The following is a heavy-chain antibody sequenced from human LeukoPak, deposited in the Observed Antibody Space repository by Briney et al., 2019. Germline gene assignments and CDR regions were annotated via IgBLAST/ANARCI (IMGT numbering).Heavy chain of an antibody. CDR3: ARVNGGGIVPAAIDY. CDR1: GFTFSSYW. Sequence: GGSLRPSCAASGFTFSSYWMHWVRQAPGKGLVWVSRINTDGSSTSYADSVKGRFTISRDNAKNTLYLQMNSLRAEDTAVYYCARVNGGGIVPAAIDYWGQGTLVTVSS. V-gene: IGHV3-74*01. J-gene: IGHJ4*02. CDR2: INTDGSST. D-gene: IGHD2-2*02.